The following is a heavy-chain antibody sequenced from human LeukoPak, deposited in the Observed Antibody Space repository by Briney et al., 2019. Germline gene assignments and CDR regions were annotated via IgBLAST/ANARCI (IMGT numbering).Heavy chain of an antibody. Sequence: ASVKVSCKAPGYTFTGYYMHWVRQAPGQGLEWMGRINPNSGGTNYAQKFQGRVTMTRDTSISTAYMELSSLISDDTAVYYCARASSGLYYFDYWGLFDYWGQETLVTVSS. D-gene: IGHD3-22*01. V-gene: IGHV1-2*06. CDR3: ARASSGLYYFDYWGLFDY. CDR1: GYTFTGYY. J-gene: IGHJ4*02. CDR2: INPNSGGT.